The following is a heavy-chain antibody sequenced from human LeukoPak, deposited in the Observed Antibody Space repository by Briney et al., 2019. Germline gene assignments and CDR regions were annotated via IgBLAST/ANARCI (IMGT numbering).Heavy chain of an antibody. J-gene: IGHJ4*02. CDR1: GFTFSIYA. V-gene: IGHV3-23*01. D-gene: IGHD3-22*01. Sequence: PGGSLRLSCAASGFTFSIYAMSWVRQAPGKGLQSGSSITSSGDGTYYADSVKGRFTISRDNSENMLYLQMNSLRVEDTAVYFCAKDRPNYYGSNGHYYRRDGDYWGQGTLVTVSS. CDR2: ITSSGDGT. CDR3: AKDRPNYYGSNGHYYRRDGDY.